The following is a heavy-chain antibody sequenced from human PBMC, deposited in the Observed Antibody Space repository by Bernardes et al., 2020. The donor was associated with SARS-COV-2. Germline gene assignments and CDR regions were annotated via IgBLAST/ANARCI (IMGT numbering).Heavy chain of an antibody. CDR2: IIPLLDTA. J-gene: IGHJ3*02. Sequence: SVKVSCKPSGGTFSSYAISWVRQAPGQGLEWMGNIIPLLDTANYAQKFQGRVTITADESTSTAYMELSSLRSEDTAVYYCARDMGTENAMDIWGQGTLVTVSS. V-gene: IGHV1-69*13. CDR1: GGTFSSYA. CDR3: ARDMGTENAMDI. D-gene: IGHD7-27*01.